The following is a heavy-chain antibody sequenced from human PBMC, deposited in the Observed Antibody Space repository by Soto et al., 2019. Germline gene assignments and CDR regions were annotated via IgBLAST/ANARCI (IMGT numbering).Heavy chain of an antibody. V-gene: IGHV3-23*01. CDR3: AKSSWSSSVAGYGDYYYCYRVDV. CDR1: GFTFSSYA. CDR2: ISGSGGST. Sequence: EVQLLESGGGLVQPGGSLRLSCAASGFTFSSYAMSWVRQAPGQGLEWVSAISGSGGSTYYADSVKGRFTITRDNSKKPVYLHRNRLRTEDPAVYYSAKSSWSSSVAGYGDYYYCYRVDVWGQGTRVTVSS. J-gene: IGHJ6*02. D-gene: IGHD6-6*01.